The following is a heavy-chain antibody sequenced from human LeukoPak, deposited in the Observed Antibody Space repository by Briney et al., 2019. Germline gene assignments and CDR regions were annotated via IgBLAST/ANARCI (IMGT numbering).Heavy chain of an antibody. D-gene: IGHD3-3*01. CDR2: IFYSGST. CDR3: AREGSGRAFDI. J-gene: IGHJ3*02. Sequence: SETLSLTCTVSDGSISTYYWSWIRQPPGKGLEWIGYIFYSGSTNYNPSLKSRVTISVDTSKNQFSLKMTSVTAADTAVYYCAREGSGRAFDIWGQGTMVTVSS. V-gene: IGHV4-59*01. CDR1: DGSISTYY.